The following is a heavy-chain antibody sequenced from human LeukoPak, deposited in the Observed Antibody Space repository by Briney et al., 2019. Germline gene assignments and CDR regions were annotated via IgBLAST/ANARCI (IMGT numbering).Heavy chain of an antibody. CDR1: GXTVSSNY. D-gene: IGHD6-19*01. CDR3: ARVLRSSGIDY. CDR2: IYSGGST. J-gene: IGHJ4*02. Sequence: GGSLRLSCAASGXTVSSNYMSWVRQAPGKGLEWVSVIYSGGSTYYADSVKGRFTISRDNSKNTLYLQMNSLRDEDTAVYYCARVLRSSGIDYWGQGTLVTASS. V-gene: IGHV3-53*01.